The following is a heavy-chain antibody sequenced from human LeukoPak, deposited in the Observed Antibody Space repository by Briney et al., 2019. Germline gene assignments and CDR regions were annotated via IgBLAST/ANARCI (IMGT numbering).Heavy chain of an antibody. D-gene: IGHD3-10*01. CDR1: GFTFDDYA. V-gene: IGHV3-9*01. Sequence: GGSLRLSCAASGFTFDDYAMHWVRQAPGKGLEWVSGISWNSGSIGYADSVKGRFTISRDNSKNTLYLQMNSLRAEDTAVYYCAREVYYGSGSYYNAAFDIWGQGTMVTVSS. J-gene: IGHJ3*02. CDR2: ISWNSGSI. CDR3: AREVYYGSGSYYNAAFDI.